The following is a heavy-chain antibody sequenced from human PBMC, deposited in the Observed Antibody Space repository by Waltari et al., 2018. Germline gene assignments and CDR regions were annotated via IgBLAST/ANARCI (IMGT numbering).Heavy chain of an antibody. CDR1: GYSISSGYS. CDR3: ARERGDCHYDY. D-gene: IGHD2-21*02. J-gene: IGHJ4*02. Sequence: QVQLQESGPGLVKPSETLSLTCAVSGYSISSGYSWGWIRQPPGKGLEWIGSIYHSGSTYYNPSLKSRVTISVDTSKNQFSLKLSSVTAADTAVYYCARERGDCHYDYWGQGTLVTVSS. CDR2: IYHSGST. V-gene: IGHV4-38-2*02.